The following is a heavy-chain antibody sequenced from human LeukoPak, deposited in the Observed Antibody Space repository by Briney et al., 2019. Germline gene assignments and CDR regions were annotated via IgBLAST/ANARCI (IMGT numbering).Heavy chain of an antibody. CDR3: ARAARRGYSYGWWDAFDI. V-gene: IGHV3-9*01. Sequence: LSGGSLRLSCAASGFTFDDYAMHWVRQAPGKGLEWVSGISWNSGSIGYADSVKGRFTISRDNAKNSLYLQMNSLRAEDTAVYYCARAARRGYSYGWWDAFDIWGQGTMVTVSS. CDR1: GFTFDDYA. CDR2: ISWNSGSI. D-gene: IGHD5-18*01. J-gene: IGHJ3*02.